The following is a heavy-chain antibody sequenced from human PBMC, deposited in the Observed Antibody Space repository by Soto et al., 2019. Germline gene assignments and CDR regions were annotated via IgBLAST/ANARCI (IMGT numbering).Heavy chain of an antibody. CDR2: ISSSSSYI. J-gene: IGHJ4*02. Sequence: GGSLRLSCAASGFTFSSYSMNWVRQAPGKGLEWVSSISSSSSYIYYADSVKGRFTISRDNAKNSLYLQMNSLRAEDTAVYYCARWSTSWRPSLDYWGQGTLVTVSS. CDR3: ARWSTSWRPSLDY. V-gene: IGHV3-21*01. CDR1: GFTFSSYS. D-gene: IGHD2-2*01.